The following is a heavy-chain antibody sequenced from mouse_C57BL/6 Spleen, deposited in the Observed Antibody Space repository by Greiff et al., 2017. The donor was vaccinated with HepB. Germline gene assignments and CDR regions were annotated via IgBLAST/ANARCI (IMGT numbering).Heavy chain of an antibody. D-gene: IGHD2-4*01. J-gene: IGHJ3*01. CDR3: ASFMIEAY. CDR1: GFNIKNTY. CDR2: IDPANGNT. Sequence: VQLKESVAELVRPGASVKLSCTASGFNIKNTYKHWVKQRPEQGLEWIGRIDPANGNTKYAPKFQGKATITADTSSNTAYLQLSSLTSEDTAIYYCASFMIEAYWGQGTLVTVSA. V-gene: IGHV14-3*01.